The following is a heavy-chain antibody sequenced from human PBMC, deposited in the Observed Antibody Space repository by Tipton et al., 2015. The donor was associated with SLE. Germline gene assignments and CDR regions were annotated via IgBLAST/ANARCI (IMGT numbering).Heavy chain of an antibody. Sequence: RSLRLSCAVSGGSISSGGYSWSWIRQPPGKGLEWIGYIYHSGSTYYNPSLKSRVTISVDRSKNQFSLKLSSVTAADTAVYYCARDLRSYYGMDVWGQGTTVTVSS. D-gene: IGHD5/OR15-5a*01. J-gene: IGHJ6*02. CDR3: ARDLRSYYGMDV. CDR2: IYHSGST. CDR1: GGSISSGGYS. V-gene: IGHV4-30-2*01.